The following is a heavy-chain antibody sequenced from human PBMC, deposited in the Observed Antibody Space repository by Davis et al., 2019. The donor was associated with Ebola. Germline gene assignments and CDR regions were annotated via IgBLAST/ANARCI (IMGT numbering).Heavy chain of an antibody. CDR3: ASKGWDYDSSGLGFDY. D-gene: IGHD3-22*01. J-gene: IGHJ4*02. CDR1: GGSFSGYY. Sequence: SETLSLTCAVYGGSFSGYYWSWIRQPPGKGLEWIGEIYHSGSTNYNPSLKSRVTISVDKSKNQFSLKLSSVTAADTAVYYCASKGWDYDSSGLGFDYWGQGTLVTVSS. V-gene: IGHV4-34*01. CDR2: IYHSGST.